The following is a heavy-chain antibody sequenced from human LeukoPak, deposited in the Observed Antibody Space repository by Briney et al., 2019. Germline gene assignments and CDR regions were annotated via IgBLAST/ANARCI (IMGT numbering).Heavy chain of an antibody. D-gene: IGHD6-13*01. CDR3: ARGLSSSWYWFDR. J-gene: IGHJ5*02. V-gene: IGHV4-4*07. CDR2: INTSGSI. Sequence: SETLSLTCTVSGGSISSYYWSWIRQPAGKGLEWIGRINTSGSINYNPSLKSRVTISVDTSKNQFSLKMSSVTAADTAVYYCARGLSSSWYWFDRWGQGTLVTVSS. CDR1: GGSISSYY.